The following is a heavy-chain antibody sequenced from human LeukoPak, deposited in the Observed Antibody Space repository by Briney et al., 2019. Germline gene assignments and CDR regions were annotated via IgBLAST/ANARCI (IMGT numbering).Heavy chain of an antibody. CDR3: ARDLIVGTTYFDY. J-gene: IGHJ4*02. V-gene: IGHV4-34*01. D-gene: IGHD1-26*01. CDR1: GGSFSGYY. CDR2: INHSGST. Sequence: SETLSLTCAVYGGSFSGYYWSWIRQPPGKGLEWIGEINHSGSTNYNPSLKSRVTISVDTSKNQFSLKLSSVTAADTAVYYCARDLIVGTTYFDYWGQGTLVTVSS.